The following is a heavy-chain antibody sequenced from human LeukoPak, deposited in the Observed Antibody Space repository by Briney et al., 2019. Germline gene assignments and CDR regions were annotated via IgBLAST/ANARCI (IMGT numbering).Heavy chain of an antibody. D-gene: IGHD6-13*01. J-gene: IGHJ4*02. Sequence: GGSLRLSCAASGFTFSSYSMNWVRQAPGKGLEWVSSISSSSSYIYYADSVEGRFTISRDNAKNSLYLQMNSLRAEDTAVYYCARDNRYSREFDYWGQGTLVTVSS. CDR3: ARDNRYSREFDY. CDR2: ISSSSSYI. CDR1: GFTFSSYS. V-gene: IGHV3-21*01.